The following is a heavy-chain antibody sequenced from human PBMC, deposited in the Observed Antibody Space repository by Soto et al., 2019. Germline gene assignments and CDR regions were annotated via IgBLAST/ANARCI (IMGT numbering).Heavy chain of an antibody. V-gene: IGHV4-4*02. CDR1: GGSISSSNW. Sequence: SETLSLTCAVSGGSISSSNWWSWVRQPPGKGLEWIGEIYHSGSTNYNPSLKSRVTISVDKSKNQFSLKLSSVTAADTAVYYCASAPAVAGGSYFDYWGQGTLVTVSS. CDR3: ASAPAVAGGSYFDY. D-gene: IGHD6-19*01. J-gene: IGHJ4*02. CDR2: IYHSGST.